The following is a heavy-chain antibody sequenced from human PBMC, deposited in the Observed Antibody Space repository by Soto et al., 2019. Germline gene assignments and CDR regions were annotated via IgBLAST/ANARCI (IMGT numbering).Heavy chain of an antibody. Sequence: GGSLRLSCAASGFTVSSNYMSWVRQAPGKGLEWVSVSYSGGSTYYADSVKGRFTISRDNSKNTLYLQMNSLRAEDTAVYYCAKDMHYDFWSGYYRPLDYWGQGTLVTVSS. D-gene: IGHD3-3*01. V-gene: IGHV3-53*01. CDR1: GFTVSSNY. CDR3: AKDMHYDFWSGYYRPLDY. J-gene: IGHJ4*02. CDR2: SYSGGST.